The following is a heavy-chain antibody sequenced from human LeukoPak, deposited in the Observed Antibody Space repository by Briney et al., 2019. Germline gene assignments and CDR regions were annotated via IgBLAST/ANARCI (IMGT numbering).Heavy chain of an antibody. Sequence: SGTLSLTCAVSGGSISSSNWWSWVRQPPGKGLEWIGEIYHSGSTNYNPSLKSRVTISVDKSKNQFSLKLSSVTAADTAVYYCARVLSRAYYYYYMDVWGKGTTVTVSS. CDR3: ARVLSRAYYYYYMDV. V-gene: IGHV4-4*02. CDR1: GGSISSSNW. J-gene: IGHJ6*03. CDR2: IYHSGST.